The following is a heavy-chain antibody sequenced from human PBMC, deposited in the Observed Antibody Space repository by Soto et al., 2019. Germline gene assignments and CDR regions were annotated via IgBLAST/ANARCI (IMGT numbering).Heavy chain of an antibody. V-gene: IGHV1-46*01. CDR3: ARGIALGPYDSSGYFPPAAEYFQH. J-gene: IGHJ1*01. D-gene: IGHD3-22*01. CDR2: INPSGGST. Sequence: ASVKVSCKASGYTFASYYMHWVRQAPGQGLEWMGIINPSGGSTSYAQKFQGRVTMTRDTSTSTVYMELSSLRSEDTAVYYCARGIALGPYDSSGYFPPAAEYFQHWGQGTLVTAPQ. CDR1: GYTFASYY.